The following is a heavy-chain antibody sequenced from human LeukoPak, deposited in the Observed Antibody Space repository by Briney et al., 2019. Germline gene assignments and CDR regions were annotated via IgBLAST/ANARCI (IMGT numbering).Heavy chain of an antibody. CDR1: GYTFTGYY. CDR3: ARDGAFIAAAGMDY. CDR2: INPNSGGT. J-gene: IGHJ4*02. V-gene: IGHV1-2*02. Sequence: ASVKVSCKASGYTFTGYYMHWVRQAPGQGLEWMGWINPNSGGTNYAQKFQGRVTMTRDTSISTAYMELSWLRSDDTAVYYCARDGAFIAAAGMDYWGQGTLVTVSS. D-gene: IGHD6-13*01.